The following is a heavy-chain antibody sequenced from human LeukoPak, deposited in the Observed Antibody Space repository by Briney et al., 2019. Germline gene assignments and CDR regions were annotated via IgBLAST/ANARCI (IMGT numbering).Heavy chain of an antibody. J-gene: IGHJ4*02. CDR3: ARSQNYYGSGDY. CDR2: IYYSGSA. D-gene: IGHD3-10*01. Sequence: SETLSLTCTVSGGSVSNGNYYWSWLRQPPGKALEWIGYIYYSGSAIYNPSLEGRVTISVDTSKNQFSVKLSSVTAADTAVYYCARSQNYYGSGDYWSQGTLVTVSS. CDR1: GGSVSNGNYY. V-gene: IGHV4-61*01.